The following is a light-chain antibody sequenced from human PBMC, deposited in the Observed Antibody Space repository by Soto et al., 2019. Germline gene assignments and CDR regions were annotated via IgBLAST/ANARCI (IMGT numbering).Light chain of an antibody. Sequence: QSVLTQPRSVSGSPGQSVTISCTGTSSDVGAYNYVSWYLQHPGKAPKLIIYDVSKRPSGVPDRFSGSKSGNAASLTISGLQADDEADYYCCSYAGSYTLWVFGGGTKLTVL. J-gene: IGLJ3*02. CDR2: DVS. V-gene: IGLV2-11*01. CDR1: SSDVGAYNY. CDR3: CSYAGSYTLWV.